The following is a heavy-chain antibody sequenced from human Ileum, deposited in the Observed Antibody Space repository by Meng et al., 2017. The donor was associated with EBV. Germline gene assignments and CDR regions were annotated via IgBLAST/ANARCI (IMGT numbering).Heavy chain of an antibody. CDR1: GYSFTSFG. CDR3: AVNLGGDYGSGSYPYGGHYFDS. D-gene: IGHD3-10*01. CDR2: ISAYNGDT. V-gene: IGHV1-18*01. J-gene: IGHJ4*02. Sequence: QVRLVEGGGEVKKAGASGKVSCKASGYSFTSFGISWLRQAPGQGLEWMGWISAYNGDTNYAQRFQDRVTMTTDTSTTTAYMELRSLRSDDTAVYYCAVNLGGDYGSGSYPYGGHYFDSWGQGTLVTVSS.